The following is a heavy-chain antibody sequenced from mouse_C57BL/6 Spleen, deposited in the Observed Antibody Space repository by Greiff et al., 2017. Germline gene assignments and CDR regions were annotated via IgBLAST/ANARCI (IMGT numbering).Heavy chain of an antibody. CDR3: AREGGNYDAMDY. Sequence: EVHLVESEGGLVQPGSSMKLSCTASGFTFSDYYMAWVRQVPEKGLEWVANIKYDGSSTYYLDSLKSRFIISRDNAKNILYLQMSSLKSEDTATYYCAREGGNYDAMDYWGQGTSVTVSS. CDR2: IKYDGSST. D-gene: IGHD1-1*02. V-gene: IGHV5-16*01. J-gene: IGHJ4*01. CDR1: GFTFSDYY.